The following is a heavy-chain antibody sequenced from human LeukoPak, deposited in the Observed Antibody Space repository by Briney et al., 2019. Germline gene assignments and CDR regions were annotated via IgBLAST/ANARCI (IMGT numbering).Heavy chain of an antibody. J-gene: IGHJ3*01. Sequence: GGSLRLSCAASGFNFITAAMTWVRQAPGKGLEWVSLIGSSGGSTYYADSVKGRFTISRDNFNHTLSLQMNSLRVEDTGIYYCVKDIQLSTWGLGTMVTVSS. D-gene: IGHD5-24*01. CDR2: IGSSGGST. CDR3: VKDIQLST. CDR1: GFNFITAA. V-gene: IGHV3-23*01.